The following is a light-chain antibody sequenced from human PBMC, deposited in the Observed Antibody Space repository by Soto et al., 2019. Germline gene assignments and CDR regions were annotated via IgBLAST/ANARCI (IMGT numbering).Light chain of an antibody. CDR1: QAISRY. J-gene: IGKJ1*01. V-gene: IGKV1-9*01. CDR2: AAT. Sequence: QLTQSPSSLPASIGAVVIITCRATQAISRYLAWYQQKPGAAPKLLIFAATTLQSGVPSRFSGAESGTEFTLIISNIQSDDFATYYCQQINSYEFGQGTKV. CDR3: QQINSYE.